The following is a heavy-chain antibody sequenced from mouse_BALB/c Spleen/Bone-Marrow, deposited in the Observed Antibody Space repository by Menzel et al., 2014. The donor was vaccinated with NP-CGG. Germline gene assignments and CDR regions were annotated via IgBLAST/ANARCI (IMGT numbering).Heavy chain of an antibody. V-gene: IGHV14-3*02. CDR1: GFNIKDTY. J-gene: IGHJ4*01. D-gene: IGHD2-3*01. CDR3: ARWLLNYYAMDY. CDR2: IGTANGNT. Sequence: EVQLQQSGAELVKPGASVKLSCTASGFNIKDTYMHWVKQRPEQGLEWIGRIGTANGNTKYDPKFQGKATITADTSSNTAYLQLSSLTSEDTAVYYCARWLLNYYAMDYWGQGTSVTVSS.